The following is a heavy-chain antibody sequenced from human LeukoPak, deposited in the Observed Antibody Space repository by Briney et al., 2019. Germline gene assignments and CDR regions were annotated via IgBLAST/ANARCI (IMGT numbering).Heavy chain of an antibody. Sequence: SQTLSLTCAISGDSVPSNSVTWNWIRQSPSRGLEWLGRTYYRSKWYFQYAVSFKSRMTINPDTFKNQFSLQLNPVTPEDTAVYYCVREVDLASIRDYWGQGILVTVSS. D-gene: IGHD6-19*01. CDR3: VREVDLASIRDY. J-gene: IGHJ4*02. CDR1: GDSVPSNSVT. CDR2: TYYRSKWYF. V-gene: IGHV6-1*01.